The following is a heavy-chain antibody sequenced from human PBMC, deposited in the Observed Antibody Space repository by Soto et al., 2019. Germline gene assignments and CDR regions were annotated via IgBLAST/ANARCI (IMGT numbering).Heavy chain of an antibody. J-gene: IGHJ5*02. D-gene: IGHD3-10*01. V-gene: IGHV5-51*01. CDR2: IYPGDSDT. CDR1: GYSFTSYW. Sequence: PGESLKISCKGSGYSFTSYWIGWVRQMPGKGLEWMGIIYPGDSDTRYSPSFQGQVTISADKSISTAYLQWSSLKASDTAMYYCARGHYYGSGSYSPTDPWGQGTLVTVSS. CDR3: ARGHYYGSGSYSPTDP.